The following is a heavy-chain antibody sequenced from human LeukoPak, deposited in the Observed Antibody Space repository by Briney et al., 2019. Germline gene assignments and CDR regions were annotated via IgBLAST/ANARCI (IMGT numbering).Heavy chain of an antibody. CDR1: GYTFTSYG. V-gene: IGHV1-18*01. D-gene: IGHD2-2*01. J-gene: IGHJ3*02. CDR2: ISAYNGNT. Sequence: ASVKVSCKASGYTFTSYGISWVRQAPGQGLEWMGWISAYNGNTNYAQKLQGRVTMTTDTSTSTAYMELRSLRSDDTAVYYCAVYDLVVVPAARRTDAFNIWSQGTMVTVSS. CDR3: AVYDLVVVPAARRTDAFNI.